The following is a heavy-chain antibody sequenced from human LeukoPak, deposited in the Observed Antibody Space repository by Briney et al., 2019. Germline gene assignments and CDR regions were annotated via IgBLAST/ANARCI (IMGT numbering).Heavy chain of an antibody. CDR1: GFTFSDSG. D-gene: IGHD3-10*01. J-gene: IGHJ4*02. CDR2: ISYDGRNK. V-gene: IGHV3-30*18. Sequence: GRSLRLSCAASGFTFSDSGIHWVRQAPGKGLEWVAVISYDGRNKHSADSVKGRFTISRDNSKNTLYLQMNSLTAEDTAMYYCAKDAQVRGVINGFDYWGQGTLVTVSS. CDR3: AKDAQVRGVINGFDY.